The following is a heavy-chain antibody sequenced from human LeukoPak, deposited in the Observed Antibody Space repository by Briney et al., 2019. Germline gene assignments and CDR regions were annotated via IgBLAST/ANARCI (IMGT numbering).Heavy chain of an antibody. Sequence: SETLSLTCIISGGSISSSTYYWGWIRQSPGKGLEWIGTIYYNGNTYYNPSLQSRVTISVDTSKNQFSLKLSSMTAADTAVYYCARDGGDLGWLSPGDAFDIWGQGTMVTVSS. V-gene: IGHV4-39*07. CDR1: GGSISSSTYY. D-gene: IGHD3-3*01. CDR3: ARDGGDLGWLSPGDAFDI. CDR2: IYYNGNT. J-gene: IGHJ3*02.